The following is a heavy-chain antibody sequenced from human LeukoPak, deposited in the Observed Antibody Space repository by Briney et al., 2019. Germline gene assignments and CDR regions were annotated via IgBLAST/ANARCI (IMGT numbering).Heavy chain of an antibody. Sequence: PGGSLRLSCAASGFTFSGYAMTWVRQAPGKGLEWVSSITGSGDYTYYIDSVKGRFTISRDNSKNILYLQMNSLRGEDTALYYCAKDGLYYDGSAHVYYFDYSGQGTLVAVSS. CDR2: ITGSGDYT. CDR1: GFTFSGYA. D-gene: IGHD3-22*01. V-gene: IGHV3-23*01. CDR3: AKDGLYYDGSAHVYYFDY. J-gene: IGHJ4*02.